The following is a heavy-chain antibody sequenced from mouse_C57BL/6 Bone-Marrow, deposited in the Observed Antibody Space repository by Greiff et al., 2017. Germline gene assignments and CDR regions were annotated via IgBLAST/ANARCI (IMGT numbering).Heavy chain of an antibody. D-gene: IGHD4-1*01. V-gene: IGHV5-6*01. Sequence: EVQGVESGGDLVKPGGSLKLSCAASGFTFSSYGMSWVRQTPDKRLEWVATIRSGGSYTYYPDSVKGRFTISRDNAKNTLYLQMSSLKSEDTAMYYCARLRTGPFAYWGQGTLVTVSA. CDR2: IRSGGSYT. J-gene: IGHJ3*01. CDR1: GFTFSSYG. CDR3: ARLRTGPFAY.